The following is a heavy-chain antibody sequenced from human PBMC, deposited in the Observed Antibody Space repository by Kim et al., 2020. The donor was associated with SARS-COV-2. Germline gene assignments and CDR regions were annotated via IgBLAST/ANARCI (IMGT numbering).Heavy chain of an antibody. D-gene: IGHD3-10*01. CDR3: AKDRITLVRGVGMEV. V-gene: IGHV3-30*02. Sequence: DSVKGRVTTSRDNSKNTLYLQMNSLRAEDTAVYYCAKDRITLVRGVGMEVWGQGTTVTVSS. J-gene: IGHJ6*02.